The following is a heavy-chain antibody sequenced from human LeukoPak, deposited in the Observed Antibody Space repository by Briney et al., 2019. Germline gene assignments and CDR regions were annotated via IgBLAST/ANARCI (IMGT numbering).Heavy chain of an antibody. J-gene: IGHJ5*02. V-gene: IGHV4-59*01. CDR3: AREGAVAGTSWFDP. D-gene: IGHD6-19*01. CDR2: IYYTGST. Sequence: PSETLSLTCTVSGGSISSYYWSWIRQPPGKGLEWIGYIYYTGSTNYNPSLKSRVTISVDTSKNQFSLKLSSVTAADTAVYYCAREGAVAGTSWFDPWGQGTLVTVSS. CDR1: GGSISSYY.